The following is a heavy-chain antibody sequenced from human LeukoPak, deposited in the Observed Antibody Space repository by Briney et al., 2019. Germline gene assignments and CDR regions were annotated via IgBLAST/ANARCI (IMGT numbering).Heavy chain of an antibody. CDR3: ARDRGVVPAAIAGRAFDI. V-gene: IGHV1-69*05. D-gene: IGHD2-2*02. CDR2: IIPIFGTA. CDR1: GGTFSGYA. Sequence: SVKVSCKASGGTFSGYAISRVRQAPGQGLEWMGGIIPIFGTANYAQKFQGRVTITTDESTSTAYMELSSLRSEDTAVYYCARDRGVVPAAIAGRAFDIWGQGTMVTVSS. J-gene: IGHJ3*02.